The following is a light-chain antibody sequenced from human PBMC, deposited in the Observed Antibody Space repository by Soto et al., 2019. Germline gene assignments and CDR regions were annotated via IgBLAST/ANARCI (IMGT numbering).Light chain of an antibody. CDR1: QSVSSY. V-gene: IGKV3-11*01. J-gene: IGKJ4*01. CDR3: RERSNWPLT. Sequence: IVLTQAPATLSLSPGEKATLSCRASQSVSSYLAWYQQKPGQAPRLLIYDASNRATGIPARFSGSGSGTDFTLTISSLEPEDLADCYCRERSNWPLTFGGGSKVDIK. CDR2: DAS.